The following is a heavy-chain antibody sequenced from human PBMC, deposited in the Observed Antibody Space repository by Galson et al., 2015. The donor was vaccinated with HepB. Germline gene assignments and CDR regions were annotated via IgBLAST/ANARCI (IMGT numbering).Heavy chain of an antibody. J-gene: IGHJ5*02. V-gene: IGHV3-11*01. CDR1: GFTFSGYY. CDR3: ARCGGEGEFWSGHLISKWFDP. D-gene: IGHD3-3*01. CDR2: ISGSGNSI. Sequence: SLRLSCAASGFTFSGYYMIWIRQAPGKGLEWVSYISGSGNSIYYADSVKGRFTISRDNAKNSLYLQMNSLRAEDTAVYYCARCGGEGEFWSGHLISKWFDPWGQGTLVTVSP.